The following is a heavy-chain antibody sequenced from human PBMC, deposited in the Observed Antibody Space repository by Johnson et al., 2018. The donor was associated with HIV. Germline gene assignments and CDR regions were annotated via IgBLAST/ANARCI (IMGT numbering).Heavy chain of an antibody. CDR3: AREQLVLGSFRSDAFDI. CDR2: IYSDSDT. Sequence: VQLVESGGGLVQPGGSLRLSCAASGFTVSYNYMNWVRQAPGKGLEWVSIIYSDSDTYYADSVKGRFTISRDNSKNTLYLQMNRLRAEDTAVYYCAREQLVLGSFRSDAFDIWGQGTMVTVSS. J-gene: IGHJ3*02. D-gene: IGHD6-13*01. V-gene: IGHV3-66*01. CDR1: GFTVSYNY.